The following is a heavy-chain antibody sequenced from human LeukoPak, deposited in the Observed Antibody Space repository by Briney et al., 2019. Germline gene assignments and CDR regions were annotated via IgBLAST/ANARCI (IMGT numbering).Heavy chain of an antibody. CDR3: ARGAIAVAGTLFDY. D-gene: IGHD6-19*01. J-gene: IGHJ4*02. V-gene: IGHV1-69*06. CDR2: IISIFGTA. Sequence: SVTVSCKASGGTFSSYAISWVRQAPGQGLEWMGGIISIFGTANYAQKFQGRVTITADKSTSTAYMELSSLRSEDTAVYYCARGAIAVAGTLFDYWGQGTLVTVSS. CDR1: GGTFSSYA.